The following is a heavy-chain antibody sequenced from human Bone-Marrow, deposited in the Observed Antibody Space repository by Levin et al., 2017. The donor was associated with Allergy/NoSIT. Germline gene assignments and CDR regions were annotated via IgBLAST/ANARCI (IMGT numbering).Heavy chain of an antibody. CDR1: GYTFTGYY. CDR2: INPNSGGT. Sequence: GESLKISCKASGYTFTGYYMHWVRQAPGQGLEWMGWINPNSGGTNYAQKFQGRVTMTRDTSISTAYMELSRLRSDDTAVYYCARVRLAAAGTLGYYYDGMDVWGQGTTVTVSS. CDR3: ARVRLAAAGTLGYYYDGMDV. D-gene: IGHD6-13*01. J-gene: IGHJ6*02. V-gene: IGHV1-2*02.